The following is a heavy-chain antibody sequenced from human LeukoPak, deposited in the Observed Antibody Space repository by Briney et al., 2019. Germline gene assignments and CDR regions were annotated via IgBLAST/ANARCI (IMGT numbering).Heavy chain of an antibody. CDR1: GGSISSGDYY. Sequence: SETLSLTCTVSGGSISSGDYYWSWIRQPPGKGLEWIGYIYYSASTYYNPSLKSRVTISVDTSKNQFSLRLSSVTAADTAVYYCARGGYSYGSSPWFDPWGQGTLVTVSS. D-gene: IGHD5-18*01. CDR2: IYYSAST. J-gene: IGHJ5*02. V-gene: IGHV4-30-4*08. CDR3: ARGGYSYGSSPWFDP.